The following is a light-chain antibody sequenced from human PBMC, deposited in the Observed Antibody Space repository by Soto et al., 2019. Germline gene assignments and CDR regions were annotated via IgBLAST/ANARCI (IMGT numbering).Light chain of an antibody. CDR3: KSYAVSNTYV. CDR1: KSAIGVYDF. J-gene: IGLJ1*01. Sequence: QSVLTQPPSASGSPGQSVTIYCTGTKSAIGVYDFVSWYQHHPGKAPRLIIYEVVQRPSGVPDRFSGSKSGNTASLTDSGLQAADEADYFCKSYAVSNTYVFGSGTKLTVL. CDR2: EVV. V-gene: IGLV2-8*01.